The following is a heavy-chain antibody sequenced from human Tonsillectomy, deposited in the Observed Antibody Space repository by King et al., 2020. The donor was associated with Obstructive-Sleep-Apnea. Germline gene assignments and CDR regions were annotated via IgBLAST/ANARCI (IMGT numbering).Heavy chain of an antibody. CDR2: INTNTGNP. Sequence: QLVQYGSELKKPGASVTVSCKASGYTFSKNAMNWVRQAPGQGLEWMGWINTNTGNPTYAQGFTGRFVFSLNISVSTAYLQISSLKAEDTAVYYCARDQWITYYYYGMDVWGQGTTVTVSS. V-gene: IGHV7-4-1*02. CDR1: GYTFSKNA. J-gene: IGHJ6*02. D-gene: IGHD5-12*01. CDR3: ARDQWITYYYYGMDV.